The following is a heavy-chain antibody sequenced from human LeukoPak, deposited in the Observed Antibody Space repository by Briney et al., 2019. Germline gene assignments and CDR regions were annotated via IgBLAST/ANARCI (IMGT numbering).Heavy chain of an antibody. CDR3: ARGPAALIDY. J-gene: IGHJ4*02. V-gene: IGHV4-59*01. D-gene: IGHD6-25*01. CDR1: GGSISSYY. CDR2: IYYSGST. Sequence: PSETLSLTCTVSGGSISSYYWSWIRQPPGKELEWIGYIYYSGSTNYNPSLKSRVTISVDTSKNQFSLRLSSVTAADTAVYYCARGPAALIDYWGQGTLVTVSS.